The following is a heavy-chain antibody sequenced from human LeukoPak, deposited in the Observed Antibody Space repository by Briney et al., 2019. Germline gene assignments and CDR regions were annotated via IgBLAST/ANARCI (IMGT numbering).Heavy chain of an antibody. CDR1: GFTFSTYW. CDR3: ARDKSYGDSEDY. CDR2: INQDGSEK. Sequence: GGSLRLSCAASGFTFSTYWMSWVRQAPGQGLEWVANINQDGSEKYYVDSVKGRFAVSRDNAKNSLYLQMNSLRAEDTAVYYCARDKSYGDSEDYWGQGTLVTVSS. D-gene: IGHD4-17*01. V-gene: IGHV3-7*05. J-gene: IGHJ4*02.